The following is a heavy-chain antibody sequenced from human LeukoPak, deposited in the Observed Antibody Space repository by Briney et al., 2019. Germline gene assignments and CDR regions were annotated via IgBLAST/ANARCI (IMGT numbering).Heavy chain of an antibody. CDR3: ARLDCVLEGCYNH. V-gene: IGHV4-59*08. J-gene: IGHJ4*02. CDR1: GVSATTSF. Sequence: WETLSLTCSVSGVSATTSFWNWIRQSPGKGLEWIGYVCSDGTTNYTPALRSRLIMSVDTAKNDISLILTSVTAADTAIYYCARLDCVLEGCYNHWGRGTLFTVSS. D-gene: IGHD2-15*01. CDR2: VCSDGTT.